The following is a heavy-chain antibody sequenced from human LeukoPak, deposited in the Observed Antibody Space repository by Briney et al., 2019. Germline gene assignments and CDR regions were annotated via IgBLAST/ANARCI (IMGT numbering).Heavy chain of an antibody. J-gene: IGHJ4*02. CDR2: SRNKANSYTT. Sequence: LSLTCTVSGGSISSSSYYWGWIRQPPGKGLEWLGRSRNKANSYTTEYAASVKARFTVSRDDSKNSLYLQMNSLKTEDTAVYYCSRSSVSSDDYWGQGTLVTVSS. CDR1: GGSISSSSYY. CDR3: SRSSVSSDDY. D-gene: IGHD6-6*01. V-gene: IGHV3-72*01.